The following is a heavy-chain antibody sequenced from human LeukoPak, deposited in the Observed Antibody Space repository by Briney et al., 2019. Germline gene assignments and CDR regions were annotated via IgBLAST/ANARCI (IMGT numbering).Heavy chain of an antibody. CDR1: GYTFTSYD. Sequence: ASVKVSCKASGYTFTSYDINWVRQATGQGLEWMGWMNPNSGNTGYAQKFQGRVTMTRNTSISTAYMELSSLRSEDTAVYYCARAPDIVATDRSYYYYGMDVWGQGTTVTVSS. CDR2: MNPNSGNT. J-gene: IGHJ6*02. CDR3: ARAPDIVATDRSYYYYGMDV. D-gene: IGHD5-12*01. V-gene: IGHV1-8*01.